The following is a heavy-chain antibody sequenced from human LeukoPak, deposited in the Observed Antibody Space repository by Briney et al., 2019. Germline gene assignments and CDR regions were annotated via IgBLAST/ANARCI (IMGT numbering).Heavy chain of an antibody. CDR2: IYTSGST. V-gene: IGHV4-4*07. CDR1: GGSISSYY. Sequence: SETLSLTCTVSGGSISSYYWSWIRQPAGKGLEWIGRIYTSGSTNYNPSLKSRVTMSVDTSKNQFSLKPSTVTAPDTAVYYGARVRPYYYGSGSYYSFGMDVWGQGTTVTVSS. D-gene: IGHD3-10*01. CDR3: ARVRPYYYGSGSYYSFGMDV. J-gene: IGHJ6*02.